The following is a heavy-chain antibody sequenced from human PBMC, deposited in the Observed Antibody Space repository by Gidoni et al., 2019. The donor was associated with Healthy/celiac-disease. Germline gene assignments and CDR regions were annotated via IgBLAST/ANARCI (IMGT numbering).Heavy chain of an antibody. V-gene: IGHV3-15*01. CDR2: IKSKTDGGTT. CDR1: GFTFSNAW. D-gene: IGHD3-3*01. Sequence: ELQPVESGGGAVKTGGSLRRYRAASGFTFSNAWMRWDRQAQGKGLEWVGLIKSKTDGGTTDYAAPVKGRCTISRDDSKNTLCLRMNSLKTNDTDVYYCTTDNNNFWSVYYPLDAFDYWGQGTLVTVSS. CDR3: TTDNNNFWSVYYPLDAFDY. J-gene: IGHJ4*02.